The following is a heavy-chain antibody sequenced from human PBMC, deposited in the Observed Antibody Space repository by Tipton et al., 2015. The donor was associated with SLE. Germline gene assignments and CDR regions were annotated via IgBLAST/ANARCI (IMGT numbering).Heavy chain of an antibody. CDR1: DDSLSSSY. D-gene: IGHD2-15*01. J-gene: IGHJ4*02. V-gene: IGHV4-59*01. CDR3: ARGSVVADDY. Sequence: GLVKPSETLSLICVVSDDSLSSSYWSWIRQPPGKGLEWIASLDDSGNTNYNPSLRSRVTTSIEASKNQLSLTLKYVTAADTAVYYCARGSVVADDYWGQGTLVTVSS. CDR2: LDDSGNT.